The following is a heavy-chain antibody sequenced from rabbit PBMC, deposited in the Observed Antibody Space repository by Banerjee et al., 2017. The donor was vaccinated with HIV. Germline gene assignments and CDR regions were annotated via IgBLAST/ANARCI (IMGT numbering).Heavy chain of an antibody. D-gene: IGHD3-1*01. CDR3: AREGYAGAGYGASGYVL. CDR1: GFSFSSSYY. CDR2: IYTGSGST. J-gene: IGHJ4*01. Sequence: QEQLVESGGGLVQPEGSLTLTCTASGFSFSSSYYMCWVRQAPGKGLEWIGCIYTGSGSTYYASWAKGLFPISKTSSTTVTLQVTSLTAADTATYFCAREGYAGAGYGASGYVLWGPGTLVTVS. V-gene: IGHV1S45*01.